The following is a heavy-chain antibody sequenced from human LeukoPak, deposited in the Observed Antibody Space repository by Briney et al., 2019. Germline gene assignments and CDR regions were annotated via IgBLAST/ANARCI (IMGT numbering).Heavy chain of an antibody. V-gene: IGHV3-21*04. CDR2: ISSSSSYI. D-gene: IGHD3-22*01. J-gene: IGHJ3*02. Sequence: GGSLRLSCAASGFTFSSYSMNWVRQAPGKGLEWVSSISSSSSYIYYADSVKGRFTISRDNAKNSLYLQMNSLRAEDTAVYYCAKDYYDSSGYYYDDAFGIWGQGTMVTVSS. CDR3: AKDYYDSSGYYYDDAFGI. CDR1: GFTFSSYS.